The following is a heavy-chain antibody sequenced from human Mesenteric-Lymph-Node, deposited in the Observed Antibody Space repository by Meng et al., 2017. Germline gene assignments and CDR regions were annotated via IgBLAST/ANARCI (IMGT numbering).Heavy chain of an antibody. CDR1: GGSISSYY. D-gene: IGHD1-1*01. Sequence: QVQLQSSGQGLATPLKTLSLSCSVSGGSISSYYRSWIRQPRGKGLEWIAYIHSSGSTNYNPSLKSRVTMSVETSKNQFSLNMRSVTAADTAVYYCARHPSWGTGSIHFWGQGTLVTVSS. CDR2: IHSSGST. CDR3: ARHPSWGTGSIHF. J-gene: IGHJ4*02. V-gene: IGHV4-59*08.